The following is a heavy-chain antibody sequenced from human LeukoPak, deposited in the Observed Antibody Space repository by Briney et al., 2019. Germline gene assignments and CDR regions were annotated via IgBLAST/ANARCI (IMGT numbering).Heavy chain of an antibody. D-gene: IGHD3-16*01. CDR1: GVTFSNYW. V-gene: IGHV3-7*01. CDR3: AIMGSDFLWGTTHYFFDY. J-gene: IGHJ4*02. CDR2: VKVDGSDK. Sequence: GGSLRLSCAAAGVTFSNYWMAWVRQSPGKGLEWVANVKVDGSDKNYVDSVKGRFTISRDNAKNSVYLQMNSLRVGDTAVYYCAIMGSDFLWGTTHYFFDYWGQGTLVTVSS.